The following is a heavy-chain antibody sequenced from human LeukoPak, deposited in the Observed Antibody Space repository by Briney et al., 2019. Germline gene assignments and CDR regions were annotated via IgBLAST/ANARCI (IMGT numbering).Heavy chain of an antibody. D-gene: IGHD6-13*01. CDR2: ISGHNGNT. V-gene: IGHV1-18*01. J-gene: IGHJ5*02. Sequence: ASVKVSCKASGYTFTSYGICWVRQAPGQGLEWMGWISGHNGNTNYAQKLHGRVTMTTDTSTSTAYMELRSLRSDDTAVYYCARDAPSSSSWYEGDNWFVPWGQGTLVTVSS. CDR3: ARDAPSSSSWYEGDNWFVP. CDR1: GYTFTSYG.